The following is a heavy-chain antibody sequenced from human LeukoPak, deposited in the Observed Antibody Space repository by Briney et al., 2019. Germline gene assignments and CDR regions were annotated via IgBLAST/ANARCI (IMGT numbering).Heavy chain of an antibody. CDR1: GYTLTNYN. CDR2: INTYKGDT. Sequence: ASVKVSCKASGYTLTNYNISWVRQAPGLGLEWMGWINTYKGDTLYAQKLQGRVTMTADTSTNTAYMELRSLRFDDTAVYYCAREFGHCYGDNCFYFFDTWGQGFRVTVSS. CDR3: AREFGHCYGDNCFYFFDT. J-gene: IGHJ4*02. D-gene: IGHD4-23*01. V-gene: IGHV1-18*01.